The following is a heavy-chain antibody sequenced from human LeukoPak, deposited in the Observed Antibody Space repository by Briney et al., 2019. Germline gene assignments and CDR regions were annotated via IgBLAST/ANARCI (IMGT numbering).Heavy chain of an antibody. CDR3: ARDDSYYYYGMDV. CDR1: GFTFSSYA. V-gene: IGHV4-34*01. CDR2: INHSGST. J-gene: IGHJ6*02. Sequence: GSLRLSCAASGFTFSSYAMSWVRQPPGKGLEWIGEINHSGSTNYNPSLKSRVTISVDTSKNQFSLKLSSVTAADTAVYYCARDDSYYYYGMDVWGQGTTVTVSS.